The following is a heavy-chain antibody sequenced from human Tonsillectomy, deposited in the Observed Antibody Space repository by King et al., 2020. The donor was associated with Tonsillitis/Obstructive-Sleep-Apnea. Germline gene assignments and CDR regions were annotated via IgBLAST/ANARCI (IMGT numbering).Heavy chain of an antibody. Sequence: VQLVESGGGLVQPGGSLRLSCAASGFTFSSYALSWVRQARGRGLEWVSAISGSGGSTYYADSGKGRFTISRDNSKNTLYLQMNSLRAEDTAVYYCAIGYYDFWSGYSPDLYYFDYWGQGTLVTVSS. CDR3: AIGYYDFWSGYSPDLYYFDY. V-gene: IGHV3-23*04. CDR1: GFTFSSYA. CDR2: ISGSGGST. J-gene: IGHJ4*02. D-gene: IGHD3-3*01.